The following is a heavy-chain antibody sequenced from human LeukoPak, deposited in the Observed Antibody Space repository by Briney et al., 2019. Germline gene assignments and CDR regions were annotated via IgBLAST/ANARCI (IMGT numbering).Heavy chain of an antibody. J-gene: IGHJ5*02. CDR3: AREEIVVVPAASTYNWFDP. CDR2: IYYSGST. Sequence: SETLSLTCTVSGGSISSGGYYWRWIRQHPGKGLEWIGYIYYSGSTYYNPSLKSRVTISVDTSKNQFSLKLSSVTAADTAVYYCAREEIVVVPAASTYNWFDPWGQGTLVTVSS. V-gene: IGHV4-31*03. D-gene: IGHD2-2*01. CDR1: GGSISSGGYY.